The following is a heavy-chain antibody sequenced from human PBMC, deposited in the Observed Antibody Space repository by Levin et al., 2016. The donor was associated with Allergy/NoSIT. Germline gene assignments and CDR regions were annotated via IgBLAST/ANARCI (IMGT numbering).Heavy chain of an antibody. CDR1: GGSFSGYY. CDR2: INHSGST. J-gene: IGHJ5*01. CDR3: ARGKGVSGWYWFDY. D-gene: IGHD6-19*01. V-gene: IGHV4-34*01. Sequence: SETLSLTCAVYGGSFSGYYWSWIRQPPGKGLEWIGEINHSGSTNYNPSLKSRVTISVDTSKNQFSLKLSSVTAADTAVYYCARGKGVSGWYWFDYWGQGTLVTVSS.